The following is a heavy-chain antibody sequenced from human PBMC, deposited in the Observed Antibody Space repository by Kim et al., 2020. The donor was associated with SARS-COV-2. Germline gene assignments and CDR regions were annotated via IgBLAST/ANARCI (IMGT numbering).Heavy chain of an antibody. V-gene: IGHV3-49*02. CDR3: TLYYDVLTGYDIFDY. Sequence: ASVKGRFIISRDDSKSIAYLQMNSMRAEDTAVYYCTLYYDVLTGYDIFDYWGQGTLVTVSS. J-gene: IGHJ4*02. D-gene: IGHD3-9*01.